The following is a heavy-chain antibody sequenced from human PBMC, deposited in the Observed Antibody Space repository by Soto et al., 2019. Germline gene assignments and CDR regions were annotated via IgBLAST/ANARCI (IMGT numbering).Heavy chain of an antibody. CDR3: ARGGRYYDFWSGPVDAFDI. J-gene: IGHJ3*02. CDR2: IYYSGST. Sequence: TLSLTCTVSGGSISSGGYYWSWIRQHPGKGLEWIGYIYYSGSTYYNPSLKSRVTISVDTSKNQFSLKLSSVTAADTAVYYCARGGRYYDFWSGPVDAFDIWGQGTMVTVSS. V-gene: IGHV4-31*03. D-gene: IGHD3-3*01. CDR1: GGSISSGGYY.